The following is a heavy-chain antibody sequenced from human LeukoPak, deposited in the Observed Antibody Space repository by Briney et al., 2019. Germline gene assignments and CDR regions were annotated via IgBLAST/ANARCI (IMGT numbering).Heavy chain of an antibody. Sequence: PGGSLRLSCAASGFTFSSYAMHWVRQAPGKGLEWVAVISYVGSNKYYADSVKGRFTISRDNSKNTLYLQMNSLRAEDTAVYYCARHQGGGYYDFWSGYPAPIALDYWGQGTLVTVSS. CDR1: GFTFSSYA. D-gene: IGHD3-3*01. CDR3: ARHQGGGYYDFWSGYPAPIALDY. J-gene: IGHJ4*02. V-gene: IGHV3-30-3*01. CDR2: ISYVGSNK.